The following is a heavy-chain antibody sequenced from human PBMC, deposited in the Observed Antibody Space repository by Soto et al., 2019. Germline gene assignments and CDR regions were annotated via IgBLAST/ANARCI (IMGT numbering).Heavy chain of an antibody. CDR2: IYYSGHT. CDR1: GGSISSSSYY. CDR3: ARYNGPLYVGYYYDMDV. Sequence: PSETLSLTCTVSGGSISSSSYYWGWIRQPPGKGLEWIVSIYYSGHTYYNPSLKSRVTISVDTSKNQFSLKLSSVTAADTAVCYCARYNGPLYVGYYYDMDVWGQGTTVTVSS. V-gene: IGHV4-39*01. D-gene: IGHD1-20*01. J-gene: IGHJ6*02.